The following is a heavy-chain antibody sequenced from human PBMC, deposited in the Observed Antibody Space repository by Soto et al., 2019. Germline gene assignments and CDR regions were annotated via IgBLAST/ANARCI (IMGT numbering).Heavy chain of an antibody. CDR2: ISGSGGST. J-gene: IGHJ4*02. V-gene: IGHV3-23*01. Sequence: GGSLRLSCAASGFTFSSYAMSWVRQAPGKGLEWVSAISGSGGSTYYADSVKGRFTISRDNSKNTLYLQMNSLRAEDTAVYYCAKTPYCSSTSCPRIAVAEYYFDYWGQGTLVTVSS. CDR3: AKTPYCSSTSCPRIAVAEYYFDY. D-gene: IGHD2-2*01. CDR1: GFTFSSYA.